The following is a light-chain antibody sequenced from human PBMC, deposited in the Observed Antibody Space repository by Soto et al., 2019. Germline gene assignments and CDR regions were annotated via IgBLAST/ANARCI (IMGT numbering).Light chain of an antibody. CDR3: QQYNNWPLT. CDR1: QSVSSN. J-gene: IGKJ1*01. V-gene: IGKV3-15*01. CDR2: GAS. Sequence: EIVLTQSPGTLSLSPGERATLSCRASQSVSSNLAWYQQKPGQSPRPLIYGASTRATGIPARFSGSGSGTEFTLTISSLQSEDFAVYYCQQYNNWPLTFGQGTKVDI.